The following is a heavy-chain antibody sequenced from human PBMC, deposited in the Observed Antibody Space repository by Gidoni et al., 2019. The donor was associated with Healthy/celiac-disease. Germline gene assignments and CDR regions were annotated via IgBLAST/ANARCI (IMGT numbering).Heavy chain of an antibody. CDR1: GFTFGDYA. V-gene: IGHV3-49*05. CDR2: IRSKAYGGTT. Sequence: EVQLVESGGGLVKPGRSLRLSCTASGFTFGDYAMSWFRQAPGKGLEWVGFIRSKAYGGTTEYAASVKGRFTISRDDSKSIAYLQMNSLKTEDTAVYYCTRAYRYDYGGNHLLDAFDIWGQGTMVTVSS. D-gene: IGHD4-17*01. CDR3: TRAYRYDYGGNHLLDAFDI. J-gene: IGHJ3*02.